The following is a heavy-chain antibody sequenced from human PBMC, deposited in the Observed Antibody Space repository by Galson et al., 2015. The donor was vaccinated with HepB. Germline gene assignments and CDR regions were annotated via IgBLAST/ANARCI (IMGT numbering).Heavy chain of an antibody. CDR3: ARGAPDFWSGYSYYYYGMDV. CDR2: IKQDGSEK. D-gene: IGHD3-3*01. V-gene: IGHV3-7*01. J-gene: IGHJ6*02. Sequence: SLRLSCAASGFTFSRYWMTWVRQAPGKGLEWVANIKQDGSEKYYVDSVKGRFTVSRDNSKNTLYLQMNSLRAEDTAVYYCARGAPDFWSGYSYYYYGMDVWGQGTTVTVSS. CDR1: GFTFSRYW.